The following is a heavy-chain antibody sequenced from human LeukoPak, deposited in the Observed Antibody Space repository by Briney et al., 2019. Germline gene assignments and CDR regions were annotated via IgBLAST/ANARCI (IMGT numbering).Heavy chain of an antibody. CDR1: GFTFTNAW. CDR2: LKSKTHDETT. D-gene: IGHD3-10*01. J-gene: IGHJ4*02. Sequence: GGSLRLSCAASGFTFTNAWMTWVRQAPGKGLEWVGRLKSKTHDETTDYAAPVKGRFTISRDDSKNTVYLQMNSLKTEDTAVYYCTIGAYYYGSDSYRGYYFDYWGQGTLVTVSS. CDR3: TIGAYYYGSDSYRGYYFDY. V-gene: IGHV3-15*01.